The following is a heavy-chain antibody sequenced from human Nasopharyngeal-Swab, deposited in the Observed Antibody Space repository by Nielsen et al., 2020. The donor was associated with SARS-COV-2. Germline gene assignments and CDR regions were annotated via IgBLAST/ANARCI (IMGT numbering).Heavy chain of an antibody. J-gene: IGHJ6*02. D-gene: IGHD3-9*01. Sequence: WVRQAPGQGLEWMGGIIPIFGTANYAQKFQGRVTITADESTSTAYMELSSLRSEDPAVYYCSRLGPDYDILTGANRYYYYGMDVWGQGTTVTVSS. CDR3: SRLGPDYDILTGANRYYYYGMDV. V-gene: IGHV1-69*01. CDR2: IIPIFGTA.